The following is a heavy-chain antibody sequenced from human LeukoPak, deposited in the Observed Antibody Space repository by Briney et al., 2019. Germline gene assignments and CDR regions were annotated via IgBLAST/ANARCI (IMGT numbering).Heavy chain of an antibody. J-gene: IGHJ3*02. D-gene: IGHD2-8*02. Sequence: PSETLSLTCTVSGDSISSYYWSWIRQPPGKGLEWIGYVHYSGSSAYIPSLKSRVTISVDTSKNQFSLKLSSVTAADTAVYYCARRYWDAFDIWGQGTMVTVSS. CDR1: GDSISSYY. CDR2: VHYSGSS. CDR3: ARRYWDAFDI. V-gene: IGHV4-59*08.